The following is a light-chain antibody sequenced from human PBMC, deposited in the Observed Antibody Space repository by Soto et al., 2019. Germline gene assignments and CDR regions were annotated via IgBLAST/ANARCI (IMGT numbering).Light chain of an antibody. CDR3: QQRSNWQGAT. J-gene: IGKJ4*01. Sequence: EIVVTQSPATLSLSPGERATLSCRASQSVSSYLAWYQQEPGQAPRLLIYDASNRATGIPARFSGSGSGTDFTLTISSLEPEDFAVYYCQQRSNWQGATFGGGTKVDIK. CDR1: QSVSSY. CDR2: DAS. V-gene: IGKV3-11*01.